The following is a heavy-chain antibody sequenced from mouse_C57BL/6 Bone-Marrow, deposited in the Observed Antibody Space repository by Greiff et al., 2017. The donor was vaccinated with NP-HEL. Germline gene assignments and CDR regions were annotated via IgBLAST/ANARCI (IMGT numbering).Heavy chain of an antibody. D-gene: IGHD3-1*01. CDR3: ARSREPSYWYFDV. CDR2: INYDGSST. Sequence: EVKLMESEGGLVQPGSSMKLSCTASGFTFSDYYMAWVRQVPEKGLEWVANINYDGSSTYYLDSLKSRFIISRDNAKNILYLQMSSLKSEDTATYYCARSREPSYWYFDVWGTGTTVTVSS. CDR1: GFTFSDYY. V-gene: IGHV5-16*01. J-gene: IGHJ1*03.